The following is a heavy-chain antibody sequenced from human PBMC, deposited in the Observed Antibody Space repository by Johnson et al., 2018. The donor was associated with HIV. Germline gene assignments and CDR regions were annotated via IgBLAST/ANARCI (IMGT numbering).Heavy chain of an antibody. Sequence: QVQLVESGGGVVLPGGSLRLSCAASGFTFNNYGMHWVRQAPGKGLEWVAIISYGGSYKYYADSVKGRFTTSRANAKNTLYLQMNSLRDEDSAVYYCARGGGSYLPGSSCSFGAFDIWGQGTMVTVSS. J-gene: IGHJ3*02. D-gene: IGHD1-26*01. V-gene: IGHV3-33*05. CDR3: ARGGGSYLPGSSCSFGAFDI. CDR1: GFTFNNYG. CDR2: ISYGGSYK.